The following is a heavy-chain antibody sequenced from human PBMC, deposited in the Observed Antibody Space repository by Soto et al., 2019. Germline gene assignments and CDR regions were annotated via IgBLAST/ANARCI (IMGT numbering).Heavy chain of an antibody. V-gene: IGHV3-23*03. CDR2: ILSDYNT. CDR1: GFTFSDYT. D-gene: IGHD2-2*01. J-gene: IGHJ4*02. CDR3: ARRTSGYFGY. Sequence: EVQLLESGGGLVQPGGSLTLSCAASGFTFSDYTMSWVRQAPGKVLECISVILSDYNTYYAGSVRGRFTISRDNSKSTIYLEMNSLRAEDTAVYYCARRTSGYFGYWGQGALVTVSS.